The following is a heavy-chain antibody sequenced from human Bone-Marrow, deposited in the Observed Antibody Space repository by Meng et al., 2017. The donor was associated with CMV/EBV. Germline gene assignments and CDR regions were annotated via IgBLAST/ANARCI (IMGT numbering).Heavy chain of an antibody. CDR3: ARGQRAVREVDAFDI. V-gene: IGHV3-21*01. CDR1: GFTFSSYS. D-gene: IGHD3-10*01. J-gene: IGHJ3*02. Sequence: GGSLRLSCAASGFTFSSYSMNWVRQAPGKGLEWVSSISSSSSYIYYADSVKGRFTISRDNAKNSLYLQMNSLRAEDTDVYYCARGQRAVREVDAFDIWGQGTMVTVSS. CDR2: ISSSSSYI.